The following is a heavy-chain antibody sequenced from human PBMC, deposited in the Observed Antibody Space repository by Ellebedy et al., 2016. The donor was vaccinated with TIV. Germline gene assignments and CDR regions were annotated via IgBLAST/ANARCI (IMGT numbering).Heavy chain of an antibody. CDR2: ISYDGSNK. D-gene: IGHD3-22*01. J-gene: IGHJ6*02. CDR1: GFTFSSYA. CDR3: ARGDSYYDSSGYYYGMDV. V-gene: IGHV3-30-3*01. Sequence: GESLKISXAASGFTFSSYAMHWVRQAPGKGLEWVAVISYDGSNKYYADSVKGRFTISRDNAKNSLYLQMNSLRADDTAVYYCARGDSYYDSSGYYYGMDVWGQGTTVTVSS.